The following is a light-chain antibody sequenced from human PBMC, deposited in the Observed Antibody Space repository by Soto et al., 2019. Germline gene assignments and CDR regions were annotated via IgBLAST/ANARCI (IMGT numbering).Light chain of an antibody. J-gene: IGKJ1*01. Sequence: DIVMTQSPLSLPVTPGEPASSSCRSSQSLLFSNGYNYLDWYLQKPGQSPQLLIYLGSDRASGVPDRFSGSGSGTDFTLKISRVEAEDVGVYYCMQSLQTPWTFGQGTKVDIK. CDR2: LGS. V-gene: IGKV2-28*01. CDR3: MQSLQTPWT. CDR1: QSLLFSNGYNY.